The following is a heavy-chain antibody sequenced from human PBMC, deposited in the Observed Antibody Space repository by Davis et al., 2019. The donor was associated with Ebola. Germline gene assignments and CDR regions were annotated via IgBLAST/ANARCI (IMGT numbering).Heavy chain of an antibody. CDR2: ISSSGSTI. D-gene: IGHD2-2*01. V-gene: IGHV3-48*04. CDR3: ARQSPLGYCISTSCYAGWFDP. J-gene: IGHJ5*02. Sequence: GESLKISCAASGFTFSSYSMNWIRQAPGKGLEWVSYISSSGSTIYYADSVKGRFTISRDNAKNSLYLQMNSLRAEDTAVYYCARQSPLGYCISTSCYAGWFDPWGQGTLVTVSS. CDR1: GFTFSSYS.